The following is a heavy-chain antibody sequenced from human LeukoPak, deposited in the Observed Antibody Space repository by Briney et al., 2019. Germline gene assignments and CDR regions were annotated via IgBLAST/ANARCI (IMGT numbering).Heavy chain of an antibody. CDR1: GGSISSYY. CDR3: ARARCSSTSCYRFDY. J-gene: IGHJ4*02. Sequence: KSSETLSLTCTVSGGSISSYYWSWIRQPPGKGLEWIGYIYYSGSTNYNPSLKSRVTISVDTSKNQFSLKLSSVTAADTAVYYCARARCSSTSCYRFDYWGQGTLVTVSS. CDR2: IYYSGST. D-gene: IGHD2-2*01. V-gene: IGHV4-59*12.